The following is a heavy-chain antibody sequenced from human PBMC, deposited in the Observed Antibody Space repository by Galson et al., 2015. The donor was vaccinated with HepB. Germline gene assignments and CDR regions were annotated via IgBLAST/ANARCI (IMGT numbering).Heavy chain of an antibody. Sequence: SLRLSCAASGFISTHYGMHWVRQAPGKGLEWAAVIWYDGSKKYYADSVKGRFTISRDNSKNTLYLQMNSLRAEDTAVYYCARGLIWSGPPYHYGLDVWGQGTTVTVSS. CDR3: ARGLIWSGPPYHYGLDV. CDR1: GFISTHYG. CDR2: IWYDGSKK. J-gene: IGHJ6*02. D-gene: IGHD3-3*01. V-gene: IGHV3-33*01.